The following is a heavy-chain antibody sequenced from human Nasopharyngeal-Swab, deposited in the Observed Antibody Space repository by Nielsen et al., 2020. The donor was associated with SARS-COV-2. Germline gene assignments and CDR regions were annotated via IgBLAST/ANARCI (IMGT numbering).Heavy chain of an antibody. CDR1: GFTFRSYA. CDR2: ISASDYTT. Sequence: GGSLRPSCAASGFTFRSYAISWVRQAPGKGLEWVSVISASDYTTYYADSVKGRFTISRDNSKNTVNLQMNSLRAEDTAIYYCAKDRDSGDDSDDYYHYYGMDVWGQGTTVTVSS. J-gene: IGHJ6*02. CDR3: AKDRDSGDDSDDYYHYYGMDV. D-gene: IGHD5-12*01. V-gene: IGHV3-23*01.